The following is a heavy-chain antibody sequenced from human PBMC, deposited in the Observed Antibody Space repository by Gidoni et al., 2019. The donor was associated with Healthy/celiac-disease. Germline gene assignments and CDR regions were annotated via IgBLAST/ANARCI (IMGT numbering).Heavy chain of an antibody. CDR3: ASGGYYDSSGYVKIDSFDY. D-gene: IGHD3-22*01. V-gene: IGHV1-69*01. Sequence: QKFQGRVTITADESTSTAYMELSSLRSEDTAVYYCASGGYYDSSGYVKIDSFDYWGQGTLVTVSS. J-gene: IGHJ4*02.